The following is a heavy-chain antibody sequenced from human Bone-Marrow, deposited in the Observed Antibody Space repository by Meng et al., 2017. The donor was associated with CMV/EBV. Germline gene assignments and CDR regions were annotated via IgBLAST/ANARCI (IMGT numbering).Heavy chain of an antibody. Sequence: SETLSLTCTVSGGSTRSNTYYWGWIRQPPGKGLEYIGSIFYNGITYYNPSLKSRVTISVDTSKNHFSLKLSSVTAADTAVYFCARSSDRGYFDYWGQGTLVTVSS. V-gene: IGHV4-39*07. CDR1: GGSTRSNTYY. J-gene: IGHJ4*02. CDR3: ARSSDRGYFDY. D-gene: IGHD3-10*01. CDR2: IFYNGIT.